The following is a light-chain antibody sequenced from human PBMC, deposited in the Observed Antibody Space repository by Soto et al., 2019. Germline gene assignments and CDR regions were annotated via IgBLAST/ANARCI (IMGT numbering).Light chain of an antibody. CDR1: SSDVGAYNY. CDR3: GSYTSSTPLV. V-gene: IGLV2-14*03. CDR2: EVN. Sequence: QSALTQPASVSGSPGQAITISCTGTSSDVGAYNYVSWYQQHPGKAPKLMVYEVNNRPSGVSDRFSGSKSDNTASLTISGLQAEDEADYYCGSYTSSTPLVFGTGTKLTV. J-gene: IGLJ1*01.